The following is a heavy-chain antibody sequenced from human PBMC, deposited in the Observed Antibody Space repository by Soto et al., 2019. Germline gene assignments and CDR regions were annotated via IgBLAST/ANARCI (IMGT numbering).Heavy chain of an antibody. CDR2: IYWADDK. D-gene: IGHD4-17*01. J-gene: IGHJ4*02. V-gene: IGHV2-5*02. Sequence: QITLKESGPTLVKPTQTLTLTCTFSGFSLSTSGVGVGWIRQPPGKALEWLAHIYWADDKRYSPSLKSRLTITKDTSKNQVVPTMTNMDPVDTATYDCAHSSYGEEWGGHWGQGTLVAVSS. CDR3: AHSSYGEEWGGH. CDR1: GFSLSTSGVG.